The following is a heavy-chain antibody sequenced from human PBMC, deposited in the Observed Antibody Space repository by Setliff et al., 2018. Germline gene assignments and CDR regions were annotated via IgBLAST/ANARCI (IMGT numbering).Heavy chain of an antibody. CDR2: ISASNGDT. CDR1: GYSFADYY. CDR3: ARDSGSGFLDY. Sequence: ASVKVSCKASGYSFADYYMHWVRQAPGQGLEWMGWISASNGDTNYAENLQGRVTMTTDISTSTAYMELRSLRSDDTAVYYCARDSGSGFLDYWGQGTLVTVSS. D-gene: IGHD3-10*01. V-gene: IGHV1-18*04. J-gene: IGHJ4*02.